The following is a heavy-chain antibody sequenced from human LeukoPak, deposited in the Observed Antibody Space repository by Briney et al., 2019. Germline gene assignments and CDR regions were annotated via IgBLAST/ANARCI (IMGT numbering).Heavy chain of an antibody. J-gene: IGHJ4*02. CDR2: IIPILGIA. Sequence: SVKVSCKASGYTFTNYGISWVRQAPGQGLEWMGRIIPILGIANYAQKFQGRVTITADKSTSTAYMELSSLRSEDTAVYYCARDSIVVGNFDYWGQGTLVTVSS. V-gene: IGHV1-69*04. CDR1: GYTFTNYG. CDR3: ARDSIVVGNFDY. D-gene: IGHD2-21*01.